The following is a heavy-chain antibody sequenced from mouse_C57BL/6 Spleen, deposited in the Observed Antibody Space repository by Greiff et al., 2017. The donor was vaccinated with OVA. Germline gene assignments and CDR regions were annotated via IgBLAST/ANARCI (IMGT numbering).Heavy chain of an antibody. CDR2: INPSNGGT. CDR1: GYTFTSYW. J-gene: IGHJ3*01. D-gene: IGHD2-4*01. V-gene: IGHV1-53*01. Sequence: VKLQQPGTELVKPGASVKLSCKASGYTFTSYWMHWVKQRPGQGLEWIGNINPSNGGTNYNEKFKSKATLTVDKSSITAYMQLSSLTSEDSAIYYCARAGRLGAWFAYWGQGTLVTVSA. CDR3: ARAGRLGAWFAY.